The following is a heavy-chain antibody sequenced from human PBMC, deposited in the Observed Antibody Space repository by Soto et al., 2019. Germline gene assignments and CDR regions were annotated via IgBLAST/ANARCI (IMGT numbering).Heavy chain of an antibody. V-gene: IGHV3-11*06. Sequence: QVQLVEAGGGLVKPGGSLRLSCAASGFTFSDYYMSWIRQAPGKGLEWVSYISSSSTYTNYADSVKGRFTIPRDNAKNSIGLRMIGLRAEDTAVYFCAGGRNEPTDMGVAFAIWGQGTMVTVSS. CDR1: GFTFSDYY. CDR2: ISSSSTYT. D-gene: IGHD1-1*01. CDR3: AGGRNEPTDMGVAFAI. J-gene: IGHJ3*02.